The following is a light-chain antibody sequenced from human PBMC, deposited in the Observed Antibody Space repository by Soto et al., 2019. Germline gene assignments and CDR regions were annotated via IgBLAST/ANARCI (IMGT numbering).Light chain of an antibody. CDR2: GAS. CDR1: QSVSSN. CDR3: QQYNNWPTWT. Sequence: EIVMTQSPATLSVSPGERASLSCRASQSVSSNLAWSQQTPGQAPRLLIYGASTRATGIPARFSGSGSGTEFTLTISNLQSEDFAVYYCQQYNNWPTWTFGQGTKV. V-gene: IGKV3-15*01. J-gene: IGKJ1*01.